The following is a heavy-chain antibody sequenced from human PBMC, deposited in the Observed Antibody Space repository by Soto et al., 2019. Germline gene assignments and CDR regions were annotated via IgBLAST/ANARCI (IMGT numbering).Heavy chain of an antibody. Sequence: GGSLRLSCAASGFTVSSNYMSWVRQAPGKGLEWVSVIYSGGSTYYADSVKGRFTISRHNSKNTLYLQMNSLRAEDTAVYYCARGPPSYYYDSSGLDYWGQGTLVTVSS. V-gene: IGHV3-53*04. CDR3: ARGPPSYYYDSSGLDY. CDR1: GFTVSSNY. CDR2: IYSGGST. J-gene: IGHJ4*02. D-gene: IGHD3-22*01.